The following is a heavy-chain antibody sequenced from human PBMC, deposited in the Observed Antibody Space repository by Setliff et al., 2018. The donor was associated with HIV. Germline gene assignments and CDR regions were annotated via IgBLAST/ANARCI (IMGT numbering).Heavy chain of an antibody. Sequence: LRLSCAASGFTFNNYRFHWVRQTPGKGLEWVTNIPPDGNNKYYADSVKGRFTISRDNAKNSLYLQMNSLRAEDTAVYYCARDLTTIVTRKVFDIWGQGTMVTVSS. D-gene: IGHD4-4*01. V-gene: IGHV3-30*04. J-gene: IGHJ3*02. CDR3: ARDLTTIVTRKVFDI. CDR1: GFTFNNYR. CDR2: IPPDGNNK.